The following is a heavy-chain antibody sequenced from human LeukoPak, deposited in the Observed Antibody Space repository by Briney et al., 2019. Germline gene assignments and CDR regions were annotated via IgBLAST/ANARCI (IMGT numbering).Heavy chain of an antibody. J-gene: IGHJ4*02. D-gene: IGHD3-9*01. Sequence: GGSLRLSCVASGFTFRSYGIHWVRQAPGKGLEWLAFIWYDEITKNYADSVKGRFTISRDNSKNTLYLQMNSLRAEDTAVYYCAKASGYFDWLSPDYWGQGTLVTVSS. CDR1: GFTFRSYG. CDR3: AKASGYFDWLSPDY. CDR2: IWYDEITK. V-gene: IGHV3-30*02.